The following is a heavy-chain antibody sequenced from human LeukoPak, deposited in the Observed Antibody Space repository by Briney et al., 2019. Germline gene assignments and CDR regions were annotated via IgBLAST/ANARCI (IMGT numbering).Heavy chain of an antibody. J-gene: IGHJ4*02. V-gene: IGHV3-15*01. CDR2: IKSKTDGGTT. D-gene: IGHD3-10*01. CDR3: TTSFAELIWFGELFGPTDY. CDR1: GFTFSNAW. Sequence: GGSLRLSCAASGFTFSNAWMSWVRQAPGKGLEWVGRIKSKTDGGTTDYGAPVKGRFTISRDDSKNTLYLQMNSLKTEDTAVYYCTTSFAELIWFGELFGPTDYWGQGTLVTVSS.